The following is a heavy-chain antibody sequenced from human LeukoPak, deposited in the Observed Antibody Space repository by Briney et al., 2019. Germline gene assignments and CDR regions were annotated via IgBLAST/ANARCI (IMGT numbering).Heavy chain of an antibody. Sequence: PTGGSLRLSCAASGFTFSSHAMHWVRQAPGKGLEWVAVISYDGSNKYYADSVKGRFTISRDNSKNTLYLQMNSLRAEDTAVYYCARVLTYYDFWSGLYWGQGTLVTVSS. V-gene: IGHV3-30*04. CDR1: GFTFSSHA. J-gene: IGHJ4*02. CDR2: ISYDGSNK. CDR3: ARVLTYYDFWSGLY. D-gene: IGHD3-3*01.